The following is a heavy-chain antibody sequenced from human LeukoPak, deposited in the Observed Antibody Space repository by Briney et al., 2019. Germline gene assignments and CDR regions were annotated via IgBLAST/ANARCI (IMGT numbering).Heavy chain of an antibody. CDR2: INWNGGST. J-gene: IGHJ4*02. Sequence: GGTLRRSCAAPGFTFDDYGMNWVRQAPGKGQESVSGINWNGGSTGYADSVKGRFTISRDNAKNSLYLQMNSLRAEDTALYYCARDGFYGGNPAEDWGQGTLVTVSS. D-gene: IGHD4-23*01. CDR3: ARDGFYGGNPAED. CDR1: GFTFDDYG. V-gene: IGHV3-20*04.